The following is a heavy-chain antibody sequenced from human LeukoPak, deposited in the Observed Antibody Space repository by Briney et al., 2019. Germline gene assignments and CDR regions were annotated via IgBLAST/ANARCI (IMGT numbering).Heavy chain of an antibody. Sequence: SETLSLTCAVYGGSFSGYYWSWIRQPPGKGLEWIGEINHSGSTNYNPSLKSRVTISVDTSKNQFSLKLNSVTAADTAVYYCARDTDRLYYFDYWGQGTLVTVSS. D-gene: IGHD2-21*02. CDR3: ARDTDRLYYFDY. J-gene: IGHJ4*02. V-gene: IGHV4-34*01. CDR2: INHSGST. CDR1: GGSFSGYY.